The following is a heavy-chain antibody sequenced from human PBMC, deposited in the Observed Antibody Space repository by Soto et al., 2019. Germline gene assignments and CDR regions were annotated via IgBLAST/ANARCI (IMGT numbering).Heavy chain of an antibody. CDR1: GFTFSSYG. CDR2: ISGSGGST. CDR3: AKDLVGYCSGGSCYLDY. J-gene: IGHJ4*02. Sequence: VQLVESGGGVVQPGRSLRLSCAASGFTFSSYGMHWVRQAPGKGLEWVSAISGSGGSTYYADSVKGRFTISRDNSKNTLYLQMNSLRAEDTAVYYCAKDLVGYCSGGSCYLDYWGQGTLVTVSS. V-gene: IGHV3-23*04. D-gene: IGHD2-15*01.